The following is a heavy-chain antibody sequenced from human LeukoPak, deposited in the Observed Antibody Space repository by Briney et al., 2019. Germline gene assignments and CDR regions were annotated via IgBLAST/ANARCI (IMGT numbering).Heavy chain of an antibody. D-gene: IGHD1-26*01. CDR1: GFTFSSYG. CDR2: ISYDGSNK. J-gene: IGHJ4*02. Sequence: GGSLRLSCAASGFTFSSYGMHWVRQAPGKGLEWVAVISYDGSNKYYADSVKGRFTISRDNSKNTLYLQMNSLRAEDTAVYYCAKALTFYSGSYDYWGQGTLVTVSS. V-gene: IGHV3-30*18. CDR3: AKALTFYSGSYDY.